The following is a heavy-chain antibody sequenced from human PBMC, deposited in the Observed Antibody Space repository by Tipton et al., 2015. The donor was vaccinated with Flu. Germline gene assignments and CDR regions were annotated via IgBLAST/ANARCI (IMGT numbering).Heavy chain of an antibody. CDR1: GFTFSSYG. J-gene: IGHJ6*02. Sequence: SLRLSCAASGFTFSSYGMHWVRQAPGKGLEWVAVIWYDGSNKYYADSVKGRFTISRDNSKNTLYLQMNSLRAEDTAVYYCARVGSARHYYSYYGMDVWGQGTTVTVSS. D-gene: IGHD6-6*01. CDR3: ARVGSARHYYSYYGMDV. CDR2: IWYDGSNK. V-gene: IGHV3-33*01.